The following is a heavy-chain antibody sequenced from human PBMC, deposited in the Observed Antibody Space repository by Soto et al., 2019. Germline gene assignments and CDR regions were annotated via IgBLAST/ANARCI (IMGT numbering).Heavy chain of an antibody. Sequence: ASVKASCKVSGYTLTELSMHWVRQAPGKGLEWMGGFDPEDGETIYAQKFQGRVTMTEDTSTDTAYMELSSLRSEDTAVYYCATKSSYYYDSSGYYYFDYWGQGTLVTVSS. CDR2: FDPEDGET. CDR1: GYTLTELS. D-gene: IGHD3-22*01. CDR3: ATKSSYYYDSSGYYYFDY. J-gene: IGHJ4*02. V-gene: IGHV1-24*01.